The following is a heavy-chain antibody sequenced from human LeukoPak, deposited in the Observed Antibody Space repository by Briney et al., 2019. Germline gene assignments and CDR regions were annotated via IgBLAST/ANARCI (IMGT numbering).Heavy chain of an antibody. D-gene: IGHD6-19*01. CDR1: GFTFSSYG. Sequence: PGRSLRLSCAASGFTFSSYGMHWVRQAPGKGLEWVAVISYDGSNKYYADSVKGRFTISRDNSKNTLYLQMNSLRAEDTAVYYCARTPLAVAGTDYYYGMDVWGQGATVTVSS. V-gene: IGHV3-30*03. CDR3: ARTPLAVAGTDYYYGMDV. J-gene: IGHJ6*02. CDR2: ISYDGSNK.